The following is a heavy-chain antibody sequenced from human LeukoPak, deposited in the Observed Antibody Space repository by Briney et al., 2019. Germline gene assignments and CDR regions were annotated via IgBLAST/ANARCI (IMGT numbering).Heavy chain of an antibody. D-gene: IGHD2-15*01. CDR2: INHSGST. J-gene: IGHJ6*03. CDR1: GGSFSGYY. CDR3: ARGYCSGGSCYLRNYYYYYMDV. V-gene: IGHV4-34*01. Sequence: SETLSLTCAVYGGSFSGYYWSWIRQPPGKGLEWIGEINHSGSTNYNPSLKSRVTISADTSKNQFSLKLSSVTAADTAVYYCARGYCSGGSCYLRNYYYYYMDVWGKGTTVTVSS.